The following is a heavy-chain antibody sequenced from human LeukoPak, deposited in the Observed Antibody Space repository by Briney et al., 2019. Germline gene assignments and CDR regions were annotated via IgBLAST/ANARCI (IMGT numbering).Heavy chain of an antibody. CDR2: IRSQIYGGTQ. Sequence: GGYLRLYCTGSGFTCGDYAMTWVRQAPGKGLERVGFIRSQIYGGTQEYAASVKGRFTISRDDSEGVAYLQMNSLKTEDTAVYYCTRDQTPYYWGQGTLVTVSS. J-gene: IGHJ4*02. CDR3: TRDQTPYY. V-gene: IGHV3-49*04. CDR1: GFTCGDYA.